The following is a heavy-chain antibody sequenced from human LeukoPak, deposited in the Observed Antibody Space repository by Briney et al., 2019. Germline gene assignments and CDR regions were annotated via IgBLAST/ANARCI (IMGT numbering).Heavy chain of an antibody. Sequence: PGGSLRLSCAASGFTFSSYAMSWVRQGPGKGLEWVSEISGSGGIRYYADSVKGRFTLSRDNSKNTVYLQMNSLRVEDTAVYYCARDLGYCTNGVCHTRFDYWGQGTLVAVSS. D-gene: IGHD2-8*01. CDR1: GFTFSSYA. CDR2: ISGSGGIR. V-gene: IGHV3-23*01. CDR3: ARDLGYCTNGVCHTRFDY. J-gene: IGHJ4*02.